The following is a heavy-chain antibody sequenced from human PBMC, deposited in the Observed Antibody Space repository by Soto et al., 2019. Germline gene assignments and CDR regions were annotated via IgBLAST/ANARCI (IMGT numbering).Heavy chain of an antibody. CDR2: IYWDDDA. J-gene: IGHJ4*02. D-gene: IGHD4-17*01. CDR1: GFSLSTTGVG. CDR3: AHPLFDFGDSAWDY. Sequence: QITLKESGPTLVKPTQTLTLTCSFSGFSLSTTGVGVGWIRQPPGKALEWLALIYWDDDARYSPSLRSRLTIAKGTSRNQVVLTVTNMDPVDTGTYYCAHPLFDFGDSAWDYWGQGTLVTVSS. V-gene: IGHV2-5*02.